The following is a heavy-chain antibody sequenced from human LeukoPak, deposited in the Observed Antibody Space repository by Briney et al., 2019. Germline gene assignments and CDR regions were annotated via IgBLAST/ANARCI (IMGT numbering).Heavy chain of an antibody. CDR2: INHSGST. CDR3: ARQLYSSGSYYAPMDV. V-gene: IGHV4-34*01. J-gene: IGHJ6*03. CDR1: GGSFSGYY. Sequence: SSETLSLTCAVYGGSFSGYYWSWIRQPPGKGLEWIGEINHSGSTNYNPSLKSRVTISVDTSKNQFSLKLGSVTAADTAVYYCARQLYSSGSYYAPMDVWGKGTTVTISS. D-gene: IGHD3-10*01.